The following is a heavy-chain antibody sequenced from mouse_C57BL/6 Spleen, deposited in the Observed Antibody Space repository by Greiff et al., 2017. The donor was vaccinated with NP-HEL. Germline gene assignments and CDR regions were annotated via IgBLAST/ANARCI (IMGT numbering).Heavy chain of an antibody. CDR1: GFNIKDDY. V-gene: IGHV14-4*01. D-gene: IGHD2-1*01. CDR3: TGHGNLWYFDV. CDR2: IDPENGDT. J-gene: IGHJ1*03. Sequence: EVQLQESGAELVRPGASVKLSCTASGFNIKDDYMHWVKQRPEQGLEWIGWIDPENGDTEYASKFQGKATITADTSSNTAYLQLSSLTSEDTAVYYCTGHGNLWYFDVWGTGTTVTVSS.